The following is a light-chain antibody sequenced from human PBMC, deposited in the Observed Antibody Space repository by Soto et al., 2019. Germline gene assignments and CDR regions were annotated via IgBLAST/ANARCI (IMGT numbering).Light chain of an antibody. CDR2: DVS. Sequence: QSVRTQPASVSGSPGQSITISCTGTSSDVGGYNYVSWYQQHPGKAPKFMIYDVSNRPSGVSNRFSGSKSGNTASLTISGLQAEDEADYYSCSYTTRNNYVFGTGTKVTVL. CDR1: SSDVGGYNY. J-gene: IGLJ1*01. V-gene: IGLV2-14*01. CDR3: CSYTTRNNYV.